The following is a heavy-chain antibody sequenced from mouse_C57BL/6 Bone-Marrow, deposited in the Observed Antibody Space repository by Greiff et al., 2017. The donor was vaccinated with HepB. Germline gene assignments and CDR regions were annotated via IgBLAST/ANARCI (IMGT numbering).Heavy chain of an antibody. CDR1: GFNIKDDY. Sequence: VQLQQSGAELVRPGASVKLSCTASGFNIKDDYMHWVKQRPEQGLDWIGWIDPENGDTEYASKFQGKATITADTSSNTAYLQLSSLTSEDTAVYYCTTHPHYYGSSYWYFDVWGTGTTVTVSS. CDR2: IDPENGDT. V-gene: IGHV14-4*01. J-gene: IGHJ1*03. D-gene: IGHD1-1*01. CDR3: TTHPHYYGSSYWYFDV.